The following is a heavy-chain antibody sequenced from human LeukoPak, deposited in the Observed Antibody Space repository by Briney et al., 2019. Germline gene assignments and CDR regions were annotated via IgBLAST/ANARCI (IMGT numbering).Heavy chain of an antibody. Sequence: SETLSLTCDVYGGSFSGYYWSWIRQPPGKGLEWIGEITHNGSTNYNPSLKSRVTISVDTSKNQFSLKLSSVTAADTAVYYCRRVAHSSSWYSFDSWGQGTLVTVSS. CDR3: RRVAHSSSWYSFDS. CDR1: GGSFSGYY. CDR2: ITHNGST. V-gene: IGHV4-34*01. D-gene: IGHD6-13*01. J-gene: IGHJ4*02.